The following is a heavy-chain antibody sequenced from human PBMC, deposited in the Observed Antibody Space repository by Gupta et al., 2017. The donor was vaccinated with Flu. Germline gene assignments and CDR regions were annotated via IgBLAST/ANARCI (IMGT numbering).Heavy chain of an antibody. Sequence: PGEGREWVASIRSRTSDIYYVDSVKGRFTISRDNAKRSLYLQMNNLRAEDTAVYYCARDGHEPSWEIYGMDVWGQGTTVTVSS. V-gene: IGHV3-21*03. CDR3: ARDGHEPSWEIYGMDV. J-gene: IGHJ6*02. D-gene: IGHD1-26*01. CDR2: IRSRTSDI.